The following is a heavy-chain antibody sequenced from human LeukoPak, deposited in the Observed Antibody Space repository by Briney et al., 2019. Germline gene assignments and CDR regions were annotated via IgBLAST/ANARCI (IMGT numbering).Heavy chain of an antibody. J-gene: IGHJ3*02. V-gene: IGHV5-10-1*01. CDR1: GYRLTNYW. Sequence: NHGESLRIFCNGSGYRLTNYWISWVRQMSGKGVGWVGSIVLSETHTTYSPSYQGHVTISADKSISTAYLQWSSLKASDTAMYYCARRALPPAYCGGDCFDAFDIWGQGTMVTVSS. CDR2: IVLSETHT. D-gene: IGHD2-21*02. CDR3: ARRALPPAYCGGDCFDAFDI.